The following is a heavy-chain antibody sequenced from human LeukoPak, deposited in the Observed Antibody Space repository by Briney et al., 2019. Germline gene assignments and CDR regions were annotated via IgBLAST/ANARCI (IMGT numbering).Heavy chain of an antibody. V-gene: IGHV3-23*01. CDR1: GFTFRNFA. CDR2: ITNNADAT. CDR3: AKDFWSGNYQSGGLDV. D-gene: IGHD3-3*01. J-gene: IGHJ6*02. Sequence: GGSLRLSCAASGFTFRNFAMSWVRQAPGKGLEWVSHITNNADATYYADSVKGRFTVSSDNSNNILYLQLDSLRAEDAAVYYCAKDFWSGNYQSGGLDVWAQGSTVTVSS.